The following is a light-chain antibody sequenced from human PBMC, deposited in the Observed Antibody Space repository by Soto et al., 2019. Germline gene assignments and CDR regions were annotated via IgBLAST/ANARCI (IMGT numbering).Light chain of an antibody. J-gene: IGKJ1*01. Sequence: AIQMTQSPSSLSASVGDSISITCRASQAIRDELGWYQQRPGAAPKLLVYGASTLQTGVPSRFSGSGSGTEFTLIISSLQPEDFATYYCLQDNSYPRTFGQGTRV. CDR3: LQDNSYPRT. V-gene: IGKV1-6*01. CDR2: GAS. CDR1: QAIRDE.